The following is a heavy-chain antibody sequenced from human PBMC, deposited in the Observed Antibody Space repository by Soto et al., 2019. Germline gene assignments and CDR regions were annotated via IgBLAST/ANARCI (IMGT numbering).Heavy chain of an antibody. V-gene: IGHV3-23*01. CDR1: VLTFSSYA. D-gene: IGHD1-20*01. CDR2: ISGSGGST. CDR3: AREEAPDITGTWPYY. Sequence: GGSLRLSCAAYVLTFSSYAMSWCRQARLKGLEWVSAISGSGGSTYYTDSVKGRFTISRDNSKNTLYLQMNSLRAGDTAVYYCAREEAPDITGTWPYYWGQGTLVTVSS. J-gene: IGHJ4*02.